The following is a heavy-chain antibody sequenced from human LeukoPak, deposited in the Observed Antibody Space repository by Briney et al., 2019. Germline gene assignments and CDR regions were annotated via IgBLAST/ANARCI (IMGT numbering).Heavy chain of an antibody. CDR2: ISGSGGST. CDR1: GFTXXXYA. J-gene: IGHJ3*02. CDR3: AKEGGAVAATSAFDI. D-gene: IGHD6-19*01. Sequence: XSCXXXGFTXXXYAMSWVRQAPGKGLEWVSAISGSGGSTYYADSVKGRFTISRDNSKNTLYLQMNSLRAEDTAVYYCAKEGGAVAATSAFDIWGQGTMVTVSS. V-gene: IGHV3-23*01.